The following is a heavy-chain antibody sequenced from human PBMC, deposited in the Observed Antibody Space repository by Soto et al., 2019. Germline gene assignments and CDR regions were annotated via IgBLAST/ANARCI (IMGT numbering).Heavy chain of an antibody. D-gene: IGHD3-10*01. CDR3: ARFQITMVRGVIKNYYYYMDV. Sequence: GGSLRLSCAASGFTFSSYWMHWVRQAPGKGLVWVSRINSDGSSTSYADSVKGRFTISRDNAKNTLYLQMNSLRAEDTAVYYCARFQITMVRGVIKNYYYYMDVWGKGTTVTVSS. CDR1: GFTFSSYW. CDR2: INSDGSST. V-gene: IGHV3-74*01. J-gene: IGHJ6*03.